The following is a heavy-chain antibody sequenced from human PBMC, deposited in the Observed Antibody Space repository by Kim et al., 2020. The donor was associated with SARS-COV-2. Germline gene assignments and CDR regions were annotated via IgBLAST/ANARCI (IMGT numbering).Heavy chain of an antibody. J-gene: IGHJ5*02. CDR2: IYYSGST. CDR1: GGSISSSSYY. CDR3: ARHVPTPQYNWNDDFPDLLLGNWFDP. V-gene: IGHV4-39*01. Sequence: SETLSLTCTVSGGSISSSSYYWGWIRQPPGKGLEWIGSIYYSGSTYYNPSLKSRVTISVDTSKNQFSLKLSSVTAADTAVYYCARHVPTPQYNWNDDFPDLLLGNWFDPWGQGTLVTVSS. D-gene: IGHD1-20*01.